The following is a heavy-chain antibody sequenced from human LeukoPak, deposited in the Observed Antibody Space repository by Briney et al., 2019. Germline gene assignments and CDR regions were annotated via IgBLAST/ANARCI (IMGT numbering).Heavy chain of an antibody. CDR2: IKADGSSA. V-gene: IGHV3-74*01. Sequence: PGLSLRLSCAASGITFGGHWMHWVRQAPGKGPVWVSRIKADGSSATYADSVKGRFTISRDNAKNTLYLQMNSLRVEDTAVYYCARSDWFDPWGQGILVTVSS. CDR1: GITFGGHW. J-gene: IGHJ5*02. CDR3: ARSDWFDP.